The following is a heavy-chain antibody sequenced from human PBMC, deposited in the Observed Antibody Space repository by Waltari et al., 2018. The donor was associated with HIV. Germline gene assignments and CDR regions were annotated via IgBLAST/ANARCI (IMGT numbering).Heavy chain of an antibody. D-gene: IGHD3-22*01. CDR2: IDWDDDN. CDR3: ARNYYDTTTYYYVLEAFDY. Sequence: QVTLRESGPALVKPTETLTLTCTFSGFSLSTSGMCVSWFRQPPGKALEWLGLIDWDDDNYYSPSLKTRLTISKDTSKNQVVLTMTNMDPVDTATYYCARNYYDTTTYYYVLEAFDYWGQGTLVTVSS. CDR1: GFSLSTSGMC. V-gene: IGHV2-70*01. J-gene: IGHJ4*02.